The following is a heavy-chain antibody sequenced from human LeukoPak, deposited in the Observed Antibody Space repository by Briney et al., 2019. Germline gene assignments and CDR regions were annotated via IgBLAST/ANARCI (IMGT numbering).Heavy chain of an antibody. V-gene: IGHV4-59*11. CDR2: TYYSGST. CDR3: ARADIVVVTAIYWYFDL. J-gene: IGHJ2*01. D-gene: IGHD2-21*02. Sequence: SETLSLTCTVSGGSISSHYWSWIRQPQGKEREWIGFTYYSGSTNYNPSLKSRVTISVDRSKNQFSLKLSSVTAADMAVYYCARADIVVVTAIYWYFDLWGRGTLVTVSS. CDR1: GGSISSHY.